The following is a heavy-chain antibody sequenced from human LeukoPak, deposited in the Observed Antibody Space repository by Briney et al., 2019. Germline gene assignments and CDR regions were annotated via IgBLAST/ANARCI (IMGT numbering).Heavy chain of an antibody. CDR1: GFSVRSHY. D-gene: IGHD6-13*01. CDR2: IHTNGNT. Sequence: GGSLRLPCAASGFSVRSHYMTWVRQAPGKGLEWVSSIHTNGNTDYADSVKGRFTISRDNSKNTLYLQMNSLRAEDTAVYYCAKDRRYSSSTYLDIWGQGTMVTVSS. CDR3: AKDRRYSSSTYLDI. J-gene: IGHJ3*02. V-gene: IGHV3-53*01.